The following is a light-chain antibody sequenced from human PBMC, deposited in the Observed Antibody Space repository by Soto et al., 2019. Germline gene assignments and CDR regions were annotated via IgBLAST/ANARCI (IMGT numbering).Light chain of an antibody. J-gene: IGKJ1*01. V-gene: IGKV3-20*01. CDR3: QQYHIYSGT. Sequence: EIVLTQSPGTLSLSPGERATLSCRASQSVSSSYLAWYQQKPGQATRLLIFGASTRAAGITARFSGSGSGTEFTLTISSLQPDDFATYYCQQYHIYSGTFGQGTKVDI. CDR2: GAS. CDR1: QSVSSSY.